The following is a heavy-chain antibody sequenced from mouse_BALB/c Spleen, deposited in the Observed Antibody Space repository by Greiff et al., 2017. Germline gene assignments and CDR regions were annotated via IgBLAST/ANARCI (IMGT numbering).Heavy chain of an antibody. D-gene: IGHD4-1*01. CDR3: ARGSQTGKGYYFDY. V-gene: IGHV1-69*01. Sequence: VQLQQPGAELVMPGASVKMSCKASGYTFTDYWMHWVKQRPGQGLEWIGAIDTSDSYTSYNQKFKGKATLTVDESSSTAYMQLSSLTSEDSAVYYCARGSQTGKGYYFDYWGQGTTLTVSS. J-gene: IGHJ2*01. CDR1: GYTFTDYW. CDR2: IDTSDSYT.